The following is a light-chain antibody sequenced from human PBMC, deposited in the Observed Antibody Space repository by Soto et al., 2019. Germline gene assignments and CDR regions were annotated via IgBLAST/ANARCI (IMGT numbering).Light chain of an antibody. CDR2: EVN. CDR3: CSYVGSSILM. CDR1: SSDVGLYNL. Sequence: QSALTQPASVSGSPGQSITISCTGTSSDVGLYNLVSWYQQLPGKAPKLIIYEVNERPSGISDRFSGSKSGNTAFLTISGRQDEDEADYYGCSYVGSSILMFGGGTKLTVL. J-gene: IGLJ3*02. V-gene: IGLV2-23*02.